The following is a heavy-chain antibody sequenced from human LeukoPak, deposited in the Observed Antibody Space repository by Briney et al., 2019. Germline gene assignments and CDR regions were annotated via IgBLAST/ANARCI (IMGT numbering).Heavy chain of an antibody. CDR1: GGSFSDYY. CDR2: INHSGST. CDR3: ARVDSSSWYNFDY. Sequence: SETLSLTCAVYGGSFSDYYWSWIRQPPGKGLEWIGEINHSGSTNYNPSLKSRVTISVDTSKNQFSLKLSSVTAADTDVYYCARVDSSSWYNFDYWGQGTLVTVSS. D-gene: IGHD6-13*01. V-gene: IGHV4-34*01. J-gene: IGHJ4*02.